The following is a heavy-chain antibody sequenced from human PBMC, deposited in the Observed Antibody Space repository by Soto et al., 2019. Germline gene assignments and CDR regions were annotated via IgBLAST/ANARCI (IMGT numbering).Heavy chain of an antibody. V-gene: IGHV4-39*01. CDR3: ASGPNIAVAGLDY. CDR1: GGSISSSSYY. D-gene: IGHD6-19*01. Sequence: QLLESGPGLVKPSETLSLTCTVSGGSISSSSYYWGWIRQPPGKGLEWIGSIYYSGSTYYNPSLKSRVTISVDTSKNQFSLKLSSVTAADTAVYYCASGPNIAVAGLDYWGQGTLVTVSS. J-gene: IGHJ4*02. CDR2: IYYSGST.